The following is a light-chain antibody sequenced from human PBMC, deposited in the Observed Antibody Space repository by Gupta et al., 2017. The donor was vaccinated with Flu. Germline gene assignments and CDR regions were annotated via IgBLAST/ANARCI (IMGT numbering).Light chain of an antibody. J-gene: IGKJ4*01. CDR2: GTS. V-gene: IGKV3-20*01. CDR1: QSVRSST. CDR3: QQDSSSPLT. Sequence: GTLSLSPGDRGSLACRASQSVRSSTIAWYQQRPGQAPRLLISGTSNRATGIPDRFSGSGSGTNFTLTISRLEPEDFAVYYCQQDSSSPLTFGGGTKVEIK.